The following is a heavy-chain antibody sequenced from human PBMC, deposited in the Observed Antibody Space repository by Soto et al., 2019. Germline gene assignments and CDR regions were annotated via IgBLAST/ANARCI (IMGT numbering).Heavy chain of an antibody. Sequence: ASVKVSCKVSGYTLTELSMHWVRQAPGKGLEWMGGFDPEDGETIYAQKFQGRVTMTEDTSTDTAYMELSSLRSEDTAVYYCATSYGSGSYRYYYVMAVCGQGTTVTVSS. CDR2: FDPEDGET. D-gene: IGHD3-10*01. J-gene: IGHJ6*02. CDR1: GYTLTELS. CDR3: ATSYGSGSYRYYYVMAV. V-gene: IGHV1-24*01.